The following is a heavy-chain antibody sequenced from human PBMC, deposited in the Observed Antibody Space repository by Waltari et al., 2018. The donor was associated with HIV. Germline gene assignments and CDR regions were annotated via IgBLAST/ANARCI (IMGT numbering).Heavy chain of an antibody. CDR3: AKDCDSSGYGYYFDY. J-gene: IGHJ4*02. Sequence: EVQLVEAGGGLVQPGGSLRLSCAASGFTFSSYALRWVRPAPGKGLEWVSAICGSGGSTYYAGSVKGWFTISRDNSKNTLYLQMNSLRAEDTAVYYCAKDCDSSGYGYYFDYWGQGTLVTVSS. CDR1: GFTFSSYA. V-gene: IGHV3-23*04. D-gene: IGHD3-22*01. CDR2: ICGSGGST.